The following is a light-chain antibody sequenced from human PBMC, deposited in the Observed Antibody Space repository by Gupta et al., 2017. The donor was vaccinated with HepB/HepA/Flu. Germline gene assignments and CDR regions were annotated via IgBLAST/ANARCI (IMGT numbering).Light chain of an antibody. J-gene: IGLJ3*02. CDR2: QDN. Sequence: SYDLTQPPSVSVSPGQTASITCSGDKLGDKYACWYQQQPGQSPVLVIYQDNKRPSGIPERFSGSNSGNTATLTISGTQAMDEADYYCQAWDSSTPCVFGGGTKLTVL. V-gene: IGLV3-1*01. CDR1: KLGDKY. CDR3: QAWDSSTPCV.